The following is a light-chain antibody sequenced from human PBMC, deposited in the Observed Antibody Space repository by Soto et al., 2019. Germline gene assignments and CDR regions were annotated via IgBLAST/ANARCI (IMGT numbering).Light chain of an antibody. CDR2: GPS. CDR3: QQYNNWHPST. V-gene: IGKV3-15*01. CDR1: KSVNRN. Sequence: EVVMTQSPVTLCVSPGERAPRSCRASKSVNRNSAWYQQRLCHAPRLLLYGPSTRAPDIPPRFSGSGSGTEFTLTISSLQYDDFAAYYCQQYNNWHPSTFGQGTRLEIK. J-gene: IGKJ5*01.